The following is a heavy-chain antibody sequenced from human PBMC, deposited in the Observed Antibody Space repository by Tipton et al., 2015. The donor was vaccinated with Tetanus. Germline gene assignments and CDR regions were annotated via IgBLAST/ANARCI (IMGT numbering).Heavy chain of an antibody. J-gene: IGHJ4*02. D-gene: IGHD5-18*01. Sequence: QLVQSGAEVKPSETLSLTCTVSGDSISSQNSYWGWIRQTPGRRLEWIGTTHFSGSSYYNPSLKSRVAISVDTSKNQFSLKLSSGAAADTAVYYCARLGSGYSYGYYFDYWGQGTLVTVSS. CDR3: ARLGSGYSYGYYFDY. V-gene: IGHV4-39*01. CDR1: GDSISSQNSY. CDR2: THFSGSS.